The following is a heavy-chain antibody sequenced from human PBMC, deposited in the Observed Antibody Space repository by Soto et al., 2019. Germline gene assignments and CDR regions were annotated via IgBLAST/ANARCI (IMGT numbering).Heavy chain of an antibody. D-gene: IGHD1-26*01. V-gene: IGHV3-23*01. CDR3: AKRLGAGYGMDV. J-gene: IGHJ6*02. CDR1: GFTFHNYA. CDR2: ISSSGGST. Sequence: EVQLLESGGGLVQPGGSLRLSCAASGFTFHNYAMSWVSQAPGKGLEWVSAISSSGGSTYYADSVKGRFTISRDNSKNTLYLQTNSLRAEDTAVYCCAKRLGAGYGMDVWGQGTKVTVSS.